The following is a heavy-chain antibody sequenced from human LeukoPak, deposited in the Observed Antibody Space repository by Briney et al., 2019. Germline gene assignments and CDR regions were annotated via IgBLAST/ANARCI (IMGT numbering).Heavy chain of an antibody. CDR3: ATDIPPGYDYDSSGYYRY. CDR2: FDPEDGET. CDR1: GYTLTELS. D-gene: IGHD3-22*01. J-gene: IGHJ4*02. Sequence: ASVKVSCKVSGYTLTELSMHWVRQAPGKGLEWMGGFDPEDGETIYAQKFQGRVTMTEDTSTDTDYMELSSLRSEDTAVYYCATDIPPGYDYDSSGYYRYWGQGTLVTVSS. V-gene: IGHV1-24*01.